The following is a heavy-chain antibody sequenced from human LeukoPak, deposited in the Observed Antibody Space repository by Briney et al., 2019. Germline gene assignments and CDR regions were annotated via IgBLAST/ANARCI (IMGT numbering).Heavy chain of an antibody. V-gene: IGHV3-30*02. CDR3: AKESRGKIAAAGTVIDY. J-gene: IGHJ4*02. D-gene: IGHD6-13*01. CDR1: GSTFSSYG. CDR2: IRYDGSNK. Sequence: GGSLRLSCAASGSTFSSYGMHWVRQAPGKGLEWVAFIRYDGSNKYYADSVKGRFTISRDNSKNTLYLQMNSLRAEDTAVYYCAKESRGKIAAAGTVIDYWGQGTLVTVSS.